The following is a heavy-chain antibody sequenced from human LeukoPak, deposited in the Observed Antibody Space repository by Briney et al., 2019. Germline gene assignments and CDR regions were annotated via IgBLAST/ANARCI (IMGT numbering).Heavy chain of an antibody. D-gene: IGHD5-12*01. CDR2: IYSGGST. CDR3: AREDIVATTKGDYYYYGMGV. CDR1: GFTVSSNY. Sequence: GGSLRLSCAASGFTVSSNYMSWVRQAPGKGLEWVSVIYSGGSTYYADSVKGRFTISRDNSKNTLYLQMNSLRAEDTAVYYCAREDIVATTKGDYYYYGMGVWGQGTTVTVSS. V-gene: IGHV3-53*01. J-gene: IGHJ6*02.